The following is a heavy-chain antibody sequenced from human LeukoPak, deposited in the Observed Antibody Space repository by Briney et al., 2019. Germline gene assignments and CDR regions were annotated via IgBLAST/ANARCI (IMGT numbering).Heavy chain of an antibody. CDR1: GGTFSCYA. J-gene: IGHJ4*02. CDR2: IIPIFGTA. V-gene: IGHV1-69*13. Sequence: SVKVSCKASGGTFSCYAISWVRQAPGQGLEWMGGIIPIFGTANYAQKFQGRVTITADESTSTAYMELSSLRSEDTAVYYCARDLEGCSSTSCLYYWGQGTLVTVSS. D-gene: IGHD2-2*01. CDR3: ARDLEGCSSTSCLYY.